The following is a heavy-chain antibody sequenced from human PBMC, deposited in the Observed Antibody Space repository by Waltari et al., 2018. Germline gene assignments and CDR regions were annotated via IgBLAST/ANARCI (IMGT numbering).Heavy chain of an antibody. CDR2: IYSGGST. CDR3: ATALGDSSSASRPFDF. V-gene: IGHV3-53*01. Sequence: EVQLVESGGGLIQPGGSLRLSCAASGFIVSSNYMSWVRQAPGRGLEWVSLIYSGGSTYYADSVKGRFTISRDNSKNTLYLQMDSLSVEDTAVYYCATALGDSSSASRPFDFWGQGTMITVSS. J-gene: IGHJ3*01. CDR1: GFIVSSNY. D-gene: IGHD6-19*01.